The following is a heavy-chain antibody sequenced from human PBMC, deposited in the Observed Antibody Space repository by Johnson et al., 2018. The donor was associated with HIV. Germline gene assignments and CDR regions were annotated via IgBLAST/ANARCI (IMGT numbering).Heavy chain of an antibody. CDR3: VKERQLVRSFDI. CDR1: GFTFSSYA. CDR2: IGTAGDT. V-gene: IGHV3-23*04. D-gene: IGHD6-6*01. Sequence: MQLVESGGGLVQPGGSLRLSCAASGFTFSSYAMSWVRQAPGKGLEWVSAIGTAGDTYYADSVKGRCTVSRDNTKNTLYLQMNSLRPEDTAVYYCVKERQLVRSFDIWGQGTMVAVSS. J-gene: IGHJ3*02.